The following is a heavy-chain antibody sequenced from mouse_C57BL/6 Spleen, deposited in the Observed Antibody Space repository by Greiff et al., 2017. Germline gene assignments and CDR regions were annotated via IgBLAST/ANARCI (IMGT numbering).Heavy chain of an antibody. V-gene: IGHV2-9-1*01. D-gene: IGHD3-2*02. CDR2: IWTGGGT. Sequence: VQLQESGPGLVAPSQSLSITCTVSGFSLTSYAISWVRQPPGKGLEWIGVIWTGGGTNYNSAFKSSLSISKDNSKSQVFLKMSSLPTDDTAIYYCARHAAQAWFDYWGQGTTLTVSS. J-gene: IGHJ2*01. CDR1: GFSLTSYA. CDR3: ARHAAQAWFDY.